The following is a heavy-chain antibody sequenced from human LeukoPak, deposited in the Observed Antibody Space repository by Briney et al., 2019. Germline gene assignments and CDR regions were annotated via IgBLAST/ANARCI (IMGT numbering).Heavy chain of an antibody. J-gene: IGHJ6*03. CDR3: AREFRRYCSSTSCNLLDYYYMDV. D-gene: IGHD2-2*01. Sequence: SVKVSCKASGGTFSSYTISWVRQAPGQGLEWMGRSIPILGIANYAQKFQGRVTITAGKSTSTAYMELSSLRSEDTAVYYCAREFRRYCSSTSCNLLDYYYMDVWGKGTAVTVSS. CDR1: GGTFSSYT. V-gene: IGHV1-69*04. CDR2: SIPILGIA.